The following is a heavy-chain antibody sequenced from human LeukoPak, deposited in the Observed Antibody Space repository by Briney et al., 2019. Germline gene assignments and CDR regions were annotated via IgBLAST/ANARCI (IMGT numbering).Heavy chain of an antibody. CDR1: GFTFSSYA. J-gene: IGHJ3*02. V-gene: IGHV3-43*01. CDR2: ISWDGGST. Sequence: GGSLRLSCAASGFTFSSYAMSWVRQAPGKGLEWVSLISWDGGSTYYADSVKGRFTISRDNSKNSLYLQMNSLRTEDTALYYCAKASGGQLVNDAFDIWGQGTMVTISS. D-gene: IGHD6-6*01. CDR3: AKASGGQLVNDAFDI.